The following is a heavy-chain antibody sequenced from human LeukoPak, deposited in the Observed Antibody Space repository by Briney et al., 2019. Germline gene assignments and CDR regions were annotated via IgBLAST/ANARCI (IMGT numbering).Heavy chain of an antibody. D-gene: IGHD1-1*01. J-gene: IGHJ5*02. V-gene: IGHV4-38-2*02. CDR2: IYHSGST. CDR3: ARCSTKTNWFDP. Sequence: PSETLSLTCTVSGYSISSGYYWAWIWQPPGKGLEWIGSIYHSGSTYYNPSLKSRVTISVDTSKNQFSLKLSSVTAADTAVYYCARCSTKTNWFDPWGRGTLVTVSS. CDR1: GYSISSGYY.